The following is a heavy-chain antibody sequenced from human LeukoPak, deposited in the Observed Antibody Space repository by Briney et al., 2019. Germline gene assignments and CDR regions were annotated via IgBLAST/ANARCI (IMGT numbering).Heavy chain of an antibody. CDR3: ARDGLRLGELSPTPDY. CDR2: ISAYNGNT. CDR1: GYTFTSYG. V-gene: IGHV1-18*01. J-gene: IGHJ4*02. D-gene: IGHD3-16*02. Sequence: ASVKVSFKASGYTFTSYGISWVRQAPGQGLGWMGWISAYNGNTNYAQTLQGRVTMTTDTSTSTAYMELRSLRSDDTAVYYCARDGLRLGELSPTPDYWGQGTLVTVSS.